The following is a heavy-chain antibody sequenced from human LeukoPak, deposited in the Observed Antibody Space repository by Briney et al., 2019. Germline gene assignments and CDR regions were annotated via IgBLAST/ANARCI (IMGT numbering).Heavy chain of an antibody. CDR1: GFTFSDHY. CDR2: TRNKANGYTT. Sequence: GGSLRLSCAASGFTFSDHYIDWVRQAPGKGLEWVGLTRNKANGYTTEYAASVKGRFTISRDDSKNSLYLQMNSLKTEDTAVYYCARRSYSSGWWFDYWGQGTLVTVSS. CDR3: ARRSYSSGWWFDY. D-gene: IGHD6-19*01. V-gene: IGHV3-72*01. J-gene: IGHJ4*02.